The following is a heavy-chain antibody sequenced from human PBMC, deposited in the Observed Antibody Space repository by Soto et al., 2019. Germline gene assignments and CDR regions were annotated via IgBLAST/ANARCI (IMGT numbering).Heavy chain of an antibody. D-gene: IGHD2-15*01. V-gene: IGHV4-34*01. CDR2: INHSGST. CDR3: ARGWGSGGSCFDP. Sequence: KPSETLSLTCAVYGGSFSGYYWSWIRQPPGKGLEWIGEINHSGSTNYNPSLKSRVTISVDTSKNQFSLKLSSVTAADTAVYYCARGWGSGGSCFDPWGQGTLVTVSS. J-gene: IGHJ5*02. CDR1: GGSFSGYY.